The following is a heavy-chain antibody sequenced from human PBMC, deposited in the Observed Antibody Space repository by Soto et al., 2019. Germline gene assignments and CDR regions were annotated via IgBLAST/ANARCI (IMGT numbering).Heavy chain of an antibody. CDR3: AKGDNLGPKTGYWFDP. Sequence: SQTLSLTCAISGDSVSSNTASWNWIRQSPSRGLEWLGRTYFRSKWYNDYAVSVKSRIIINPDTSNNQFSLQLNSVTPEDTAVYFCAKGDNLGPKTGYWFDPWGQGTLVTVSS. D-gene: IGHD1-1*01. J-gene: IGHJ5*02. V-gene: IGHV6-1*01. CDR1: GDSVSSNTAS. CDR2: TYFRSKWYN.